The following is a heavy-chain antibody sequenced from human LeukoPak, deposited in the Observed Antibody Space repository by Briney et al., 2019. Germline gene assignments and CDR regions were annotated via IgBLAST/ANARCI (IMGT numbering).Heavy chain of an antibody. CDR1: GFTFSSYA. D-gene: IGHD6-13*01. Sequence: GGSLRLSCAASGFTFSSYAMSWVRQAPGKGLEWASAISGSGGSTYYADSVKGRFTISRDNSKNTLYLQMSSLRAEDTAVYYCAKDARVQQLVVGDAFDIWGQGTMVTVSS. CDR3: AKDARVQQLVVGDAFDI. CDR2: ISGSGGST. V-gene: IGHV3-23*01. J-gene: IGHJ3*02.